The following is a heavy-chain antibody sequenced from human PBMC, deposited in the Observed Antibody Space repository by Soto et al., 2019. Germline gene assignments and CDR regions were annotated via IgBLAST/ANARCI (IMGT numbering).Heavy chain of an antibody. CDR3: ASSWYYGSGSYYLN. J-gene: IGHJ4*02. Sequence: GGSLRLSCAASGFTFSDYYMSWIRQAPGKGLEWVSYISSSGSTIYYADSVKGRFTISRDNAKNSLYLQMNSLRAEDTAVYYCASSWYYGSGSYYLNWGQGTLVTVSS. CDR1: GFTFSDYY. CDR2: ISSSGSTI. V-gene: IGHV3-11*01. D-gene: IGHD3-10*01.